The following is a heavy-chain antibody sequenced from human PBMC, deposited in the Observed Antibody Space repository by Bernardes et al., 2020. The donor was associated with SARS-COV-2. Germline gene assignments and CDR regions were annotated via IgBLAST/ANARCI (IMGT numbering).Heavy chain of an antibody. V-gene: IGHV4-59*01. J-gene: IGHJ4*02. D-gene: IGHD3-10*01. CDR2: IYYSENT. Sequence: SETLSLTGTVSGGSMSNYYWTWIRQPPGKGLEWIGYIYYSENTNYNPSVKSRLTISLDTSKKQFSLKLSSVTAADTAFYYCARGVNRGVFPYCFDSWGQGTLVTVSS. CDR1: GGSMSNYY. CDR3: ARGVNRGVFPYCFDS.